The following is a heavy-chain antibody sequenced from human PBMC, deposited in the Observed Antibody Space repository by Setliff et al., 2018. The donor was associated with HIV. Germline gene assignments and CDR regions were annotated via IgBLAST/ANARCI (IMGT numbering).Heavy chain of an antibody. D-gene: IGHD2-15*01. CDR3: ARGCNGGNCYHGSGWFDP. CDR2: INTNTGNP. Sequence: ASVKVSCKASGYTFTSYAMHWVRQAPGQGLEWMGWINTNTGNPTYAQGFTGRFVFSLDTSVSTAYLQISSLKAEGTAMYYCARGCNGGNCYHGSGWFDPWGQGTLVTVS. J-gene: IGHJ5*02. CDR1: GYTFTSYA. V-gene: IGHV7-4-1*02.